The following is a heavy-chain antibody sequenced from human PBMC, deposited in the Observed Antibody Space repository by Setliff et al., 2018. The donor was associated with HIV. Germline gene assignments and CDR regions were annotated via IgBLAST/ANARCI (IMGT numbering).Heavy chain of an antibody. CDR2: IIPIFGTA. Sequence: ASVKVSCKASGGTFSSYTFSWVRQAPGQGLEWMGGIIPIFGTAHYAQKFQGRVTITADESTSTAYMELSSLRSEDTAVYYCARDRYYYDSSGYYCWGQGTLVIVSS. CDR3: ARDRYYYDSSGYYC. V-gene: IGHV1-69*13. D-gene: IGHD3-22*01. CDR1: GGTFSSYT. J-gene: IGHJ4*02.